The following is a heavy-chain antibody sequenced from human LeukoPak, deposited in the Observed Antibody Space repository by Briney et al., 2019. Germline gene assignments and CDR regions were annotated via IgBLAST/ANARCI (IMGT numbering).Heavy chain of an antibody. CDR1: GFTFSSYE. J-gene: IGHJ4*02. D-gene: IGHD3-16*01. V-gene: IGHV3-48*03. CDR2: ISSSGSTI. CDR3: ASVGGGGAAVVDY. Sequence: GGSLRLSCAASGFTFSSYEMNWVRQAPGKGLEWVSYISSSGSTIYYADSEKGRFTISRDNAKNSLYLQMNSLRAEDTAVYYCASVGGGGAAVVDYWGQGTLVTVSS.